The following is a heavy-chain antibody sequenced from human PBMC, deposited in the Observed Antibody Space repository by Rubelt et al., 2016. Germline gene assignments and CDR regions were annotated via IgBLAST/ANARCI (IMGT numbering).Heavy chain of an antibody. J-gene: IGHJ4*02. CDR2: VYYTGST. CDR3: ARRHGDNSRVWVYYFDY. D-gene: IGHD4-23*01. CDR1: GASISSSNYY. Sequence: QVQLQESGPGLVKPSETLSLTCTVSGASISSSNYYWGWIRQSPGKGLEWIGSVYYTGSTYYTPSRNVRVTISGDPSKNQFSRKLSSVNAADTSVYYCARRHGDNSRVWVYYFDYWGQGTLVTVSS. V-gene: IGHV4-39*01.